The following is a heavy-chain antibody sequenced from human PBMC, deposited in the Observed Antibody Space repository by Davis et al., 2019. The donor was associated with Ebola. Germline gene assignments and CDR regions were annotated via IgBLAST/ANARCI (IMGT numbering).Heavy chain of an antibody. D-gene: IGHD5-24*01. V-gene: IGHV5-10-1*01. CDR2: IDPSDSYP. CDR3: ARRGSDMATTPFDY. J-gene: IGHJ4*02. Sequence: GESLKISCQGSGYSFTSYWISWVRQVPGKGLEWMGRIDPSDSYPNYSPSFQGHVTISSDKSITTAYLQWSSLKASDTAMYYRARRGSDMATTPFDYWGQGTLVTVSS. CDR1: GYSFTSYW.